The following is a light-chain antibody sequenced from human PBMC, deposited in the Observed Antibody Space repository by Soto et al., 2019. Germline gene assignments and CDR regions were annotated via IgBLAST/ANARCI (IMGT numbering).Light chain of an antibody. CDR3: FSYAGSSTVV. V-gene: IGLV2-23*02. J-gene: IGLJ1*01. CDR1: SSDVGNYNL. CDR2: EVT. Sequence: QSALTQPASVSGSPGQSITISCTGTSSDVGNYNLVSWYQQHPGKAPKVMIYEVTKRPSGVSNRFSGSKSGNTASLTISGLQAEDEADYYCFSYAGSSTVVFGTGTKVTVL.